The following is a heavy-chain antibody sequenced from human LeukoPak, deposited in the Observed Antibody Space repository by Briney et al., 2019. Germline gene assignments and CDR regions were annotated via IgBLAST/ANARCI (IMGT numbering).Heavy chain of an antibody. CDR2: IRYDGSNE. Sequence: GGALRLSCAASGFSFSTHGMHWVRQGPGKGPEWVAFIRYDGSNEYYADSVKGRFTISRDNSKNTLYLQMNSLRPEDTAVYYCAKDRGYSSYYFDYWGQGTLVTVSS. CDR1: GFSFSTHG. J-gene: IGHJ4*02. V-gene: IGHV3-30*02. D-gene: IGHD5-18*01. CDR3: AKDRGYSSYYFDY.